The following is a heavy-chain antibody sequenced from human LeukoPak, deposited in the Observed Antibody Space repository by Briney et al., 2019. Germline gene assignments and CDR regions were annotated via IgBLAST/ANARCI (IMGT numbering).Heavy chain of an antibody. J-gene: IGHJ3*02. CDR2: LSSSGRYT. CDR3: ARHSEGPVNDAFDI. Sequence: GGSLRLSCAASGFSFSEYYMTWIRQPPGKGLEWVSNLSSSGRYTNYADSVRGRFTISRDNAKKSLYPQMNSLRAEGTAVYYCARHSEGPVNDAFDIWGQGTKVTVSS. V-gene: IGHV3-11*03. D-gene: IGHD2-2*01. CDR1: GFSFSEYY.